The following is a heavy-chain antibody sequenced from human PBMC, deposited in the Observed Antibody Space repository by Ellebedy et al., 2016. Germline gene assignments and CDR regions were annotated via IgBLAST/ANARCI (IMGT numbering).Heavy chain of an antibody. Sequence: GESLKISCAASGFTFSNYGMHWVRQAPGKGLEWVAVIWYDGSNKYYADSVKGRFTISRDNSKNTLYLQMNSLRAEDTAVYYCARRGNGIYYFDYWGQGTLVTVSS. J-gene: IGHJ4*02. D-gene: IGHD2/OR15-2a*01. V-gene: IGHV3-33*01. CDR2: IWYDGSNK. CDR3: ARRGNGIYYFDY. CDR1: GFTFSNYG.